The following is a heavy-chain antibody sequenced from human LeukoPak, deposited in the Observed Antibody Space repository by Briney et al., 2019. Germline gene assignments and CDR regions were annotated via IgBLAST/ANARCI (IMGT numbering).Heavy chain of an antibody. Sequence: PSETLSLTCTVSGGSISSSSYYWGWIRQPPGTGLEWIGSIYYSGSTYYNPSLKSRVTISVDTSKNQFSLKLSSVTAADTAMYYCARQTSGWYYFDYWGQGTLVTVSS. V-gene: IGHV4-39*01. CDR1: GGSISSSSYY. CDR3: ARQTSGWYYFDY. J-gene: IGHJ4*02. CDR2: IYYSGST. D-gene: IGHD6-19*01.